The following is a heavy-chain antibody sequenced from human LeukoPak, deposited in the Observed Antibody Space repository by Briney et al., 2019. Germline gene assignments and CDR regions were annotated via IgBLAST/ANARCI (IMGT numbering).Heavy chain of an antibody. CDR1: SYSLTSGYY. J-gene: IGHJ3*02. CDR2: IYHNGHA. Sequence: PSQTLSLTCPVSSYSLTSGYYRGWSPPPPGKGVEWSGNIYHNGHAYYDPSLKSRLTISAHTSKNPFSLRLSSLTATDTAVYYCARVRGGGFGDAFDIWGQGTKVTVSS. D-gene: IGHD3-10*01. CDR3: ARVRGGGFGDAFDI. V-gene: IGHV4-38-2*02.